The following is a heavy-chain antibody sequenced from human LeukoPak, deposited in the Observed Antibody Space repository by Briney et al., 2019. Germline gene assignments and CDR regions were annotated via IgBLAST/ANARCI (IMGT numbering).Heavy chain of an antibody. CDR1: GGSFSGYY. V-gene: IGHV4-34*01. Sequence: SETLSLTCAVYGGSFSGYYWSWIRQPPGKGLEWTGEINHSGSTNYNPSLKSRVTISVDTSKNQFSLKLSSVTAADTAVYYCARGDRLASKRWFDPWGQGTLVTVSS. CDR3: ARGDRLASKRWFDP. CDR2: INHSGST. J-gene: IGHJ5*02.